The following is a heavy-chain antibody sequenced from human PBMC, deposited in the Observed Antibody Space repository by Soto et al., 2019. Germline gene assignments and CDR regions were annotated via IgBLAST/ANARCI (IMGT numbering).Heavy chain of an antibody. V-gene: IGHV1-69*12. D-gene: IGHD3-3*01. CDR1: GGTFSSYA. J-gene: IGHJ4*02. CDR2: IIPIFGTA. Sequence: QVQLVQSGAEVKKPGSSVKVSCKASGGTFSSYAISWVRQAPGQGLEWMGGIIPIFGTANYAQKFQGRVTITADESTSTASRELSSLRSEDTAVYYCARDAQMITIFGVVSLPGAFDYWGQGTLVTVSS. CDR3: ARDAQMITIFGVVSLPGAFDY.